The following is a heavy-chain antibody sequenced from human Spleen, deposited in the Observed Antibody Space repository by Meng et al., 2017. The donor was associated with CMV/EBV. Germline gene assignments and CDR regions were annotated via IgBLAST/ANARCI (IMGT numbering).Heavy chain of an antibody. V-gene: IGHV3-21*01. J-gene: IGHJ4*02. CDR3: ARDFWSGLPDF. Sequence: GGYLRLSGAASGFTFSTYSMNWVRQAPGRGLEWVSSISSGSSYIYYADSVKGRFTISRDNAKNSLYLQMNSLRAEDTAVYYCARDFWSGLPDFWGQGTLVTVSS. CDR2: ISSGSSYI. D-gene: IGHD3-3*01. CDR1: GFTFSTYS.